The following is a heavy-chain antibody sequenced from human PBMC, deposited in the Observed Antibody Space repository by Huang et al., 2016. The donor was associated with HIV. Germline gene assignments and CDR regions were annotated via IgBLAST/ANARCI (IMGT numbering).Heavy chain of an antibody. Sequence: EVQLVESGGGLVQPGGSLRLSCAASGFSISSYWRHWVCQAQGKGLVGEARINSDGSSTSYADSVKGRFTISRDNAKNTLYLQMNSLIAEDTAVYYCARDPRIQSWLNFFDYWGQGTLVSVSS. J-gene: IGHJ4*02. CDR1: GFSISSYW. CDR2: INSDGSST. V-gene: IGHV3-74*01. CDR3: ARDPRIQSWLNFFDY. D-gene: IGHD3-22*01.